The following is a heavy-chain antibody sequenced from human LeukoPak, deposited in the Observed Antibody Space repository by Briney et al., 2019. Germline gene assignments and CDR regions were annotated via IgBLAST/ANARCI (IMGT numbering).Heavy chain of an antibody. Sequence: SETLSLTCTVSVVSISSSNSYWGWIRQPPGKGLEWIGSIYYSGNTYYNAPLKSQVSISIDTSKNRFSLKLTSMTAADTAVYYCARLKTFYYGSGRGAFDYWGQGTLVTVSS. CDR2: IYYSGNT. V-gene: IGHV4-39*01. J-gene: IGHJ4*02. D-gene: IGHD3-10*01. CDR3: ARLKTFYYGSGRGAFDY. CDR1: VVSISSSNSY.